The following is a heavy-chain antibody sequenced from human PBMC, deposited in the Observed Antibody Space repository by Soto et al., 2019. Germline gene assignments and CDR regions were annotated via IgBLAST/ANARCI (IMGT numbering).Heavy chain of an antibody. J-gene: IGHJ4*02. CDR3: ARLGYSYVYPFDY. CDR2: IYPGDSDT. V-gene: IGHV5-51*01. D-gene: IGHD5-18*01. CDR1: GYRFTRYW. Sequence: GASLKISCKGSGYRFTRYWIARVRQMAGRGLEWMGIIYPGDSDTRYSPSFQGQVTISVDKSISTAYLQWSSLKASDTAMYYCARLGYSYVYPFDYWGQGALVPVSS.